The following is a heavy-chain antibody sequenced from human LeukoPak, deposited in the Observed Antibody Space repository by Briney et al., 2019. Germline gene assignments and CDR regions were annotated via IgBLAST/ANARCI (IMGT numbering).Heavy chain of an antibody. J-gene: IGHJ4*02. Sequence: SETLSLTCTVSGGSISSSSYYWAWIRQPPGKGLEWIGSVYYSGSAYYNPSLKSRVTTSVDTSKNQFFLKLNSVTAADTAVYYCARGRPYSGGYHLDYWGQGTLVTVSS. V-gene: IGHV4-39*01. CDR3: ARGRPYSGGYHLDY. CDR1: GGSISSSSYY. D-gene: IGHD1-26*01. CDR2: VYYSGSA.